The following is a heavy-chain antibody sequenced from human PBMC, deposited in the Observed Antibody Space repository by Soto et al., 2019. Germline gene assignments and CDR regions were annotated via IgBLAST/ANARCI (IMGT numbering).Heavy chain of an antibody. D-gene: IGHD6-25*01. V-gene: IGHV1-18*01. Sequence: QVQLLQSGAEVKKPGASVKVSCKASGYSFTSYGISWVRQAPEQGLEWMGWISAYNGNTKYAQKLQGRVTMTTDTSTSTAYMERRSLRPADTSVYYCARELAVVLVDYWGLGTLVTVSS. CDR1: GYSFTSYG. CDR3: ARELAVVLVDY. CDR2: ISAYNGNT. J-gene: IGHJ4*02.